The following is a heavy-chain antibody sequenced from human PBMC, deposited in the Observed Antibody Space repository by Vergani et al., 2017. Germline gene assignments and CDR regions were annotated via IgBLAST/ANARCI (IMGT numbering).Heavy chain of an antibody. CDR2: IIGSGGSK. D-gene: IGHD2-15*01. CDR3: AKDGFSQWYYFDY. Sequence: EVQLLESGGGLVQPGGSLRLSCAASGFTFSSYAMSWVRQAPGRGLEWVSAIIGSGGSKYYADSVKGRFTISRDNSKNTLYMQMNSLRADDTAVYYCAKDGFSQWYYFDYGGQGTLVTVSS. V-gene: IGHV3-23*01. CDR1: GFTFSSYA. J-gene: IGHJ4*02.